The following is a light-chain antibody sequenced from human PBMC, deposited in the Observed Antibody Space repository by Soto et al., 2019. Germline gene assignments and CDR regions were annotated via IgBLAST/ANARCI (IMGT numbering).Light chain of an antibody. V-gene: IGLV2-14*02. J-gene: IGLJ1*01. Sequence: QSALTQPASVSGSPGQSVTISCTGTSSDFGSYKFVSWYQQHPGKAPKLIIFEVSNRPSGVSNRFSASKSVNTASLTISGLQTEDEADYFCSSYTSSNTYVFGTGTKVTVL. CDR1: SSDFGSYKF. CDR2: EVS. CDR3: SSYTSSNTYV.